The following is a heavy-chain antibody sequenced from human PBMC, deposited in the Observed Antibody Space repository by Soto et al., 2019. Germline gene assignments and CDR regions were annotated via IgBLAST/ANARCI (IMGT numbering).Heavy chain of an antibody. CDR3: ARITDYGGPTWVGAFDI. CDR2: IIPIFGTA. J-gene: IGHJ3*02. CDR1: GGTFSSYA. V-gene: IGHV1-69*13. Sequence: SVKVSCKASGGTFSSYAISWVRQAPGQGLEWMGGIIPIFGTANYAQKFQGRVTITADESTSTAYMELSSLRSEDTAVYYCARITDYGGPTWVGAFDIWGQGTMVTVSS. D-gene: IGHD4-17*01.